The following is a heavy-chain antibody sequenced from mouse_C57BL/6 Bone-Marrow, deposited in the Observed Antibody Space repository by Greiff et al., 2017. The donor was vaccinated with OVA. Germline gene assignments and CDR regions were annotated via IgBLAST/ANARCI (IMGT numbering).Heavy chain of an antibody. D-gene: IGHD2-4*01. CDR2: INPSSGYT. V-gene: IGHV1-4*01. Sequence: HVQLKESGAELARPGASVKMSCKASGYTFTSYTMHWVKQRPGQGLEWIGYINPSSGYTKYNQKFKDKATLTADKSSSTAYMQLSSLTSEDSAVYYCARSGDYDWFAYWGQGTLVTVSA. J-gene: IGHJ3*01. CDR3: ARSGDYDWFAY. CDR1: GYTFTSYT.